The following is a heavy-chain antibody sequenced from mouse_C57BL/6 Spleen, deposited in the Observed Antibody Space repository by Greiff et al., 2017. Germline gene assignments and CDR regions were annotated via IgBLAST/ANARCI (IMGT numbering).Heavy chain of an antibody. D-gene: IGHD1-1*01. V-gene: IGHV5-9-1*02. Sequence: EVKLVESGEGLVKPGGSLKLSCAASGFTFSSYAMSWVRQTPEKRLEWVAYISSGGDYIYYADTVKGRFTISRDNARNTLYLQMSSPKSEDTAMYYCTRGTTVVYFDYWGQGTTLTVSS. CDR1: GFTFSSYA. CDR3: TRGTTVVYFDY. CDR2: ISSGGDYI. J-gene: IGHJ2*01.